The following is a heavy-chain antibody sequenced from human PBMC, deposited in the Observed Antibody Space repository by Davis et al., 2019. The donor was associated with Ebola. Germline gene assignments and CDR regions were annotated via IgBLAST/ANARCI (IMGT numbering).Heavy chain of an antibody. CDR3: ARRGDGYNSGYYYGMDV. J-gene: IGHJ6*02. CDR1: GYSFTSYW. CDR2: IYPGDSDT. Sequence: GESLKISCKGSGYSFTSYWIGWVRQMPGKGLEWMGIIYPGDSDTRYSPSFQGQVTISADKSLSTAYLQWSSLKASDTAMYYCARRGDGYNSGYYYGMDVWGQGTTVTVSS. D-gene: IGHD5-24*01. V-gene: IGHV5-51*01.